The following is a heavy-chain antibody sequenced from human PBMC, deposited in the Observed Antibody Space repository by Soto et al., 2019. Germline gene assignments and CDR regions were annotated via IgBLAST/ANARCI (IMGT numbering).Heavy chain of an antibody. V-gene: IGHV2-5*02. D-gene: IGHD3-3*01. Sequence: SGPTLVNPTQTLTLTCTFSGFSLSTSGVAVGWIRQAPRKAPEWLAFIFWDDDKRYSPSLENRLTITKDTSNNQVGLTMTNMDPVDTATYYCARSFELWSGDYFSYWGRGTLVTVSS. CDR2: IFWDDDK. CDR3: ARSFELWSGDYFSY. CDR1: GFSLSTSGVA. J-gene: IGHJ4*02.